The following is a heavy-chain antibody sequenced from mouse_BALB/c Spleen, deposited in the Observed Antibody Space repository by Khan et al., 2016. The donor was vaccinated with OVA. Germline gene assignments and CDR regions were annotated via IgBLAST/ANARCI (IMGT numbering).Heavy chain of an antibody. CDR1: GYPLTSYW. Sequence: QVQLQQPGAELVKPGASVKLSCKASGYPLTSYWLHWVKQRPGQGLEWIGEIDPSDSFTNYNQKFKGKATVTVDKSSSTTYLQLSSLTSEDSAVCYCVRSVHYGSSTWFAYWGQGTLVTVSA. CDR3: VRSVHYGSSTWFAY. CDR2: IDPSDSFT. V-gene: IGHV1-69*02. J-gene: IGHJ3*01. D-gene: IGHD1-1*01.